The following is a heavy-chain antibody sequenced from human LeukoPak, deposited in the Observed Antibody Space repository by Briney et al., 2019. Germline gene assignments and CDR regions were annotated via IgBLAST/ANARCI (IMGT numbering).Heavy chain of an antibody. V-gene: IGHV4-4*07. CDR3: AREGGDGYNLRYYYYMDV. CDR1: GGSISSYY. D-gene: IGHD5-24*01. Sequence: SETLSLTCTVSGGSISSYYWSWIRQPAGKGLEWIGRIYTSGSTNYNPSLKSRVTMSVGTSKNQFSLKLSSVTAADTAVYYCAREGGDGYNLRYYYYMDVWGKGTTVTVSS. CDR2: IYTSGST. J-gene: IGHJ6*03.